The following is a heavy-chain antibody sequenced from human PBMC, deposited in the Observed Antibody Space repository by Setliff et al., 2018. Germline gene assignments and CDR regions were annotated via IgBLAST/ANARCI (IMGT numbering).Heavy chain of an antibody. CDR1: GGSISSGGFY. Sequence: SETLSLTCSVSGGSISSGGFYWSWIRQSTGRGLEWIGHFHTGGATDYNLSLKSRVTISLDSSKNQFSLRLSSVTAADAAVYFCARESATIGEFPLYYFDKWGQGIPVTVSS. CDR2: FHTGGAT. J-gene: IGHJ4*02. D-gene: IGHD3-10*01. V-gene: IGHV4-61*09. CDR3: ARESATIGEFPLYYFDK.